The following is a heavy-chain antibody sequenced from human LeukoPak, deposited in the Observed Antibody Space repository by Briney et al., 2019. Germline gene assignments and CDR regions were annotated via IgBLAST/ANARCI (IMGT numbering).Heavy chain of an antibody. J-gene: IGHJ4*02. CDR3: AILEGQTAMVTD. D-gene: IGHD5-18*01. Sequence: ASVKVSCKASGYTFNSYYIHWVRQAPGQGLEWMGLIIPSGGTTIYAEKFQGRVTMTRDTSTSTVYMELSSLRSEYTVGYYCAILEGQTAMVTDWGQGTLVTVSS. V-gene: IGHV1-46*02. CDR2: IIPSGGTT. CDR1: GYTFNSYY.